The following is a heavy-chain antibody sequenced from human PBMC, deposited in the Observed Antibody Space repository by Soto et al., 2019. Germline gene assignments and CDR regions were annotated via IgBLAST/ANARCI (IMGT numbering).Heavy chain of an antibody. V-gene: IGHV6-1*01. J-gene: IGHJ6*02. Sequence: SQTLSLTCAMSGDSVSSNSAALNWISQSPSRGLEWLGRTYYMSKWYNDYAVSVKSRITINPDTSKNQFSLQLNSVTPEDTAVYYCARVWWELPYYYYGMDVWGQGTTVTVSS. CDR2: TYYMSKWYN. CDR3: ARVWWELPYYYYGMDV. CDR1: GDSVSSNSAA. D-gene: IGHD1-26*01.